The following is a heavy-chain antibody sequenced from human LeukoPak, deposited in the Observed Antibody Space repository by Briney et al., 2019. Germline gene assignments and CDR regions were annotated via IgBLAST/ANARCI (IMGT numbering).Heavy chain of an antibody. D-gene: IGHD3-22*01. CDR1: GGYFSGYY. J-gene: IGHJ6*03. Sequence: SETLSLTCAVYGGYFSGYYWSWSRQPPGKGLEWIGEINHSGSTNYNPSLKSRVTISVDTSKNQFSLKLSSVTAADTAVYYCARGAVTGITVIVGAYYMDVWGKGTSVTVSS. CDR3: ARGAVTGITVIVGAYYMDV. CDR2: INHSGST. V-gene: IGHV4-34*01.